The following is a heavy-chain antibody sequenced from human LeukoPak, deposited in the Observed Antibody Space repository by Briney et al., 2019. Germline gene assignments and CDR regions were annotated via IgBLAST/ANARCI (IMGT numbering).Heavy chain of an antibody. D-gene: IGHD2-2*01. CDR2: VSTYNGNT. V-gene: IGHV1-18*01. J-gene: IGHJ3*01. CDR1: VYNFISYG. CDR3: ARSGYCSSSSCYRESDGLDF. Sequence: ASVNVSFKSSVYNFISYGVSWVRQAPGQGLEWMGWVSTYNGNTNYAQNLQYRVTMTTDPATSTAYMELTNLRSGDTAVYYCARSGYCSSSSCYRESDGLDFWGQGTMVTVSS.